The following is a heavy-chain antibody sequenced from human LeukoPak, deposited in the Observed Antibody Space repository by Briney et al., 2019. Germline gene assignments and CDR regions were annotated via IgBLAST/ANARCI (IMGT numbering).Heavy chain of an antibody. V-gene: IGHV3-30-3*01. Sequence: SLTLSCAPSGFTLSSYAMHWVRQAPDKGLEWVAVISYDGSNKYYAESGKGRFTISRDNSKNTLYLQMNSLRAGDTAVYYCARDRRVIWWYFDYWGQGTLVTVSS. J-gene: IGHJ4*02. CDR3: ARDRRVIWWYFDY. CDR2: ISYDGSNK. CDR1: GFTLSSYA. D-gene: IGHD2-21*01.